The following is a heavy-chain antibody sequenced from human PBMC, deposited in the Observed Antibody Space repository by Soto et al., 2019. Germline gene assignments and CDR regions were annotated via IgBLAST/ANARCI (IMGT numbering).Heavy chain of an antibody. CDR1: GGTFSSYA. D-gene: IGHD6-6*01. J-gene: IGHJ6*02. Sequence: ASVKVSCKASGGTFSSYAISWVRQAPGQGLEWMGGIIPIFGTANYAQKFQGRVTITADESTSTAYMELSSLRSEDTAVYYCARDGPCIAAQNYYYYYGMDVWGHGTTVTVSS. CDR2: IIPIFGTA. V-gene: IGHV1-69*13. CDR3: ARDGPCIAAQNYYYYYGMDV.